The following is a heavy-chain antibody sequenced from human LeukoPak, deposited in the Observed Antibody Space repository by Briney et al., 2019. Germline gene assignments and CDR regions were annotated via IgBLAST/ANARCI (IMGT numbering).Heavy chain of an antibody. CDR2: IYHSGST. CDR3: ARDSGFGGPWYFDL. D-gene: IGHD3-10*01. Sequence: SETLSLTCTVSGYSISSGYYWGWIRQPPGKGLEWIGSIYHSGSTYYNPSLKSRVTISVDTSKHQFSLKLSSVTPADTAVYYCARDSGFGGPWYFDLWGRGTLVTVSS. V-gene: IGHV4-38-2*02. CDR1: GYSISSGYY. J-gene: IGHJ2*01.